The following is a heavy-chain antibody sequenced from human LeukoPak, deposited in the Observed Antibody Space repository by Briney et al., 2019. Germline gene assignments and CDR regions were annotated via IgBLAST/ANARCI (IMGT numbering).Heavy chain of an antibody. V-gene: IGHV3-74*01. CDR2: INSVGSST. J-gene: IGHJ4*02. Sequence: GGSLSLSCAPSGFIICNFRTPWVRQAPGKGLVWVSRINSVGSSTSYADSVKGRFTISRDNAKNTLYLQLNSMRAEDTAVYDCAGERHSRSHALDFWGQGTLVTVSS. CDR3: AGERHSRSHALDF. CDR1: GFIICNFR. D-gene: IGHD4-11*01.